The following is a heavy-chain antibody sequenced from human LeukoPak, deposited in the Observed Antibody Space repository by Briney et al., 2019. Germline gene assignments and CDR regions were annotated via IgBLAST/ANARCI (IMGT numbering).Heavy chain of an antibody. CDR3: ARVNYYDSSGSDEAYFDY. D-gene: IGHD3-22*01. CDR1: GYTFTGYY. J-gene: IGHJ4*02. CDR2: INPNSGGT. Sequence: GASVKVSCKASGYTFTGYYMHWVRQAPGQGLEWMGWINPNSGGTNYAQKFQGRVTMTRDTSISTAYMEPSRLRSDDTAVYYCARVNYYDSSGSDEAYFDYWGRGTLVTVSS. V-gene: IGHV1-2*02.